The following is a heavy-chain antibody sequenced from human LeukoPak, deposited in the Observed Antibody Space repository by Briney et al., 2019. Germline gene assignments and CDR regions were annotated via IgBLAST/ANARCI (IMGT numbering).Heavy chain of an antibody. CDR1: GFTFSSNE. D-gene: IGHD3-22*01. CDR3: AREGIDYDSSGPHYYFDY. Sequence: PGGSLRLSCAASGFTFSSNEMNWVRQAPGKGLEWVSYISRSGSIIYYADSVKGRFTISRDNAKNSLYLQMNSLRAEDTAVYYCAREGIDYDSSGPHYYFDYWGQGTLVTVSS. V-gene: IGHV3-48*03. CDR2: ISRSGSII. J-gene: IGHJ4*02.